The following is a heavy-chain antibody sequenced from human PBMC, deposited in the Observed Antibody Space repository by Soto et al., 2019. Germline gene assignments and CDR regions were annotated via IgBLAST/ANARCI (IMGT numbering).Heavy chain of an antibody. V-gene: IGHV1-69*13. J-gene: IGHJ4*02. CDR2: IIPIFGTA. Sequence: AASVKVSCKASGGTFSSYAISWVRQAPGQGLEWMGGIIPIFGTANYAQKFQGRVTITADESTSTAYMELSSLRSEDTAVYYCARSLGEPYFDYWGQGTLVTVSS. CDR1: GGTFSSYA. CDR3: ARSLGEPYFDY. D-gene: IGHD3-16*01.